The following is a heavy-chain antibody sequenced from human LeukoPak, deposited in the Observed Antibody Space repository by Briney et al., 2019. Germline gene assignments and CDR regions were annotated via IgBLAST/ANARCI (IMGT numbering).Heavy chain of an antibody. V-gene: IGHV1-2*04. D-gene: IGHD5-18*01. CDR3: ARGEVDTAMDNYYYNGMDV. J-gene: IGHJ6*02. Sequence: ASVKVSCKASGYTFTGYYMYWVRQAPGQGLEWMGWINPNSGGTNYAQKFQGWVTTTRDTSISTAYMELSRLRSDDTAVYYCARGEVDTAMDNYYYNGMDVWGQGTTVTVSS. CDR2: INPNSGGT. CDR1: GYTFTGYY.